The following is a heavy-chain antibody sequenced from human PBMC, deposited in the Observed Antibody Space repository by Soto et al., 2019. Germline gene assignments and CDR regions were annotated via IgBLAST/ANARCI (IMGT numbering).Heavy chain of an antibody. D-gene: IGHD2-21*02. V-gene: IGHV4-31*03. Sequence: QVQLQESGPGLVKPSQTLSLTYTVSGGSISSGGYYWSWIRQHPGKGLEWIGYIYYSGSTYYNPSLKSRVTISVDTSKNQFSLKLSSVTAADTAVYYCARVCGGDCNDAFDIWGQGTMVTVSS. CDR3: ARVCGGDCNDAFDI. CDR1: GGSISSGGYY. CDR2: IYYSGST. J-gene: IGHJ3*02.